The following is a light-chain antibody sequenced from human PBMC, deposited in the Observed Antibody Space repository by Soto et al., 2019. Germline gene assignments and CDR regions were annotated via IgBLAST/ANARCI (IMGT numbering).Light chain of an antibody. J-gene: IGLJ3*02. CDR2: DVS. CDR3: SSYTSSSTVV. V-gene: IGLV2-14*03. CDR1: SSDVGSYNY. Sequence: QPVLTQPASVSGSPGQSITISCTGTSSDVGSYNYVSWYQQHPGKAPKLMIYDVSHRPSGVSNRLSGSKSGNTASLTISGLQAEDEADYYCSSYTSSSTVVFGGGTKLTVL.